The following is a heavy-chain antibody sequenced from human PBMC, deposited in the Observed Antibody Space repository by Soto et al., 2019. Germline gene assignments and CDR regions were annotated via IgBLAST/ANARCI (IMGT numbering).Heavy chain of an antibody. CDR3: TRGAAAGRGY. J-gene: IGHJ4*02. V-gene: IGHV3-49*04. CDR1: GFTFGDYA. D-gene: IGHD6-13*01. CDR2: IRSKAYGGTT. Sequence: EVQLVESGGGLVQPGRSLRLSCTASGFTFGDYAMTWVRQAPGKGLEWVGFIRSKAYGGTTEYAASVKGRFTISRDDSKSIAYLQMNSLKTEDTAVYYCTRGAAAGRGYWGQGTLVTVSS.